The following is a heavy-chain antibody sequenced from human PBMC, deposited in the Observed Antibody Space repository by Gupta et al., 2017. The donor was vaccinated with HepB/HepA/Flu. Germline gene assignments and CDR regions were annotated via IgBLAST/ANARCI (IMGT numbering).Heavy chain of an antibody. V-gene: IGHV4-39*01. Sequence: QLQLQESGPGLVKPSETLSLTCTVSGGSISSSRNYWGRIRQPPGKGLEWIGSIYYSGYTYYSPSLRSRVTISADTSRNQFSLKLSSVTAADTAVYYCARGYDTSGFRNYFDYWGQGTLGTVSS. CDR3: ARGYDTSGFRNYFDY. CDR1: GGSISSSRNY. D-gene: IGHD3-22*01. CDR2: IYYSGYT. J-gene: IGHJ4*02.